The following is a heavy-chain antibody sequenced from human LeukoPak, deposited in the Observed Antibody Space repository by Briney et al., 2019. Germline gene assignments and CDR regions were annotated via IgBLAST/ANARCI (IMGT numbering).Heavy chain of an antibody. CDR3: ARALRSSAGNLDAFDI. CDR1: GYTFTSYG. Sequence: ASVKVSCKASGYTFTSYGISWVRQAPGQGLEWMGWINPNSGGTNYAQKFQGRVTMTRDTSISTAYMELSRLRSDDTAVYYCARALRSSAGNLDAFDIWGQGTMVTVSS. CDR2: INPNSGGT. D-gene: IGHD1-14*01. V-gene: IGHV1-2*02. J-gene: IGHJ3*02.